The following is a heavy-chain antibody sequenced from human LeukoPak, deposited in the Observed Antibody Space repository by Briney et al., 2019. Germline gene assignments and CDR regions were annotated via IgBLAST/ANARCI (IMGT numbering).Heavy chain of an antibody. CDR2: IYSGGST. CDR1: GFTVSSNY. Sequence: GGSLRLSCAASGFTVSSNYMSWVRQAPGKGLEWVSVIYSGGSTYYADSVKDRFTISRDNSKNTLSLQMNSLRADDTAVYYCARDGEPRYWGSGYYYGMDVWGQGATVTVSS. V-gene: IGHV3-53*01. D-gene: IGHD7-27*01. CDR3: ARDGEPRYWGSGYYYGMDV. J-gene: IGHJ6*02.